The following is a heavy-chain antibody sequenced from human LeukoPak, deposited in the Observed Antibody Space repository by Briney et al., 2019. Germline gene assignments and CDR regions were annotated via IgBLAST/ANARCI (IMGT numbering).Heavy chain of an antibody. J-gene: IGHJ3*02. D-gene: IGHD3-22*01. Sequence: GASVKVSCKASGYTFTSYAMNWVRQAPGQGLEWMGWINTITGNPTYAQGFTGRFVFSLDTSVSTAYLQISSLKAEDTAVYYCARVVDYYDSSGPRGWDAFDIWGQGTMVTVSS. V-gene: IGHV7-4-1*02. CDR1: GYTFTSYA. CDR3: ARVVDYYDSSGPRGWDAFDI. CDR2: INTITGNP.